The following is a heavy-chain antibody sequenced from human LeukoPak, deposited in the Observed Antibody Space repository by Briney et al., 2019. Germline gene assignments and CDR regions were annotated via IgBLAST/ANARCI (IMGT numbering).Heavy chain of an antibody. J-gene: IGHJ4*02. V-gene: IGHV4-39*01. CDR1: GASISSRDYY. Sequence: SETLSLTCTVSGASISSRDYYWGWIRQPPGKGLEWIGAISSSGSTYYNPSLKSRVTISIDSSKNQFSLKLSSVTAADTAVYYCARRTSNPVGAIDYWGQGALVTVSS. CDR2: ISSSGST. CDR3: ARRTSNPVGAIDY. D-gene: IGHD1-26*01.